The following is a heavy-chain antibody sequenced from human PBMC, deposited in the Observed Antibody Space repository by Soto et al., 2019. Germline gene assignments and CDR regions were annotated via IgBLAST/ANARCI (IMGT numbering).Heavy chain of an antibody. V-gene: IGHV3-23*01. CDR1: GFTFSSYA. CDR3: AKDKDIVVVVAATQYFQH. J-gene: IGHJ1*01. CDR2: ISGSGGST. D-gene: IGHD2-15*01. Sequence: PGGSLRLSCAASGFTFSSYAMSWVRQAPGKGLEWVSAISGSGGSTYYADSVKGRFTISRDNSKNTLYLQMNSLRAEDTAVYYCAKDKDIVVVVAATQYFQHWGQGTQVTVSS.